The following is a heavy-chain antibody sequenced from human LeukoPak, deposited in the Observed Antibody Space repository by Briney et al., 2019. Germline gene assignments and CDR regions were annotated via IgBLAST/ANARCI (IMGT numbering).Heavy chain of an antibody. CDR2: ISSSGSTI. J-gene: IGHJ6*03. D-gene: IGHD2-2*01. CDR3: ARVRPEFRGNYYYMDV. Sequence: GGSLRLSCAASGFTFSSYEMNWVRQAPGKGLEWVSYISSSGSTIYYADSVKGRFTISRDNAKNSLYPQMNSLRAEDTAVYYCARVRPEFRGNYYYMDVWGKGTTVTVSS. CDR1: GFTFSSYE. V-gene: IGHV3-48*03.